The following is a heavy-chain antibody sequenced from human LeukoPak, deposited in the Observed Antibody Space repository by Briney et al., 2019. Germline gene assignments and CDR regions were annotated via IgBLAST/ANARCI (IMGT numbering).Heavy chain of an antibody. V-gene: IGHV3-48*01. CDR2: ISNSGSPT. CDR1: GFAFSTYP. J-gene: IGHJ4*02. CDR3: TPQKSHGNNPLDH. Sequence: GGSLRLSCAASGFAFSTYPMNWVRQAPGKGLEWISYISNSGSPTYYADSVKGRFTISRDNAKNSLYLQMNSLRADDTAVYYCTPQKSHGNNPLDHWGQGTLVTVSS. D-gene: IGHD2/OR15-2a*01.